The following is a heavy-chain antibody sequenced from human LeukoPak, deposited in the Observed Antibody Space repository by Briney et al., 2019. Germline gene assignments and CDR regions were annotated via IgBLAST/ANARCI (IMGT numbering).Heavy chain of an antibody. D-gene: IGHD1-26*01. CDR2: INWNSGSI. Sequence: PGGSLRLSCAASGFTFDDYAMHWVRQAPGKGLEWVSGINWNSGSIGYADSVKGRFTISRDNAKNSLYLQMSSLRAEDTALYYCAKDMGSSCPFGMDVWGQGTTVTVSS. CDR3: AKDMGSSCPFGMDV. CDR1: GFTFDDYA. J-gene: IGHJ6*02. V-gene: IGHV3-9*01.